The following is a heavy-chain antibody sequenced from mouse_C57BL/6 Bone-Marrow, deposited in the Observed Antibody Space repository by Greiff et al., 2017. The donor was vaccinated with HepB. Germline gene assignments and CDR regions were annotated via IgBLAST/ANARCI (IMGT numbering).Heavy chain of an antibody. CDR3: ARGPFIYYDCDGGDY. V-gene: IGHV1-69*01. Sequence: QVQLQQPGAELVMPGASVKLSCKASGYTFTSYWMSWVKQRPGQGLEWIGEIDTSDSYTNYNQKFKGKSTMPVDNSSSTAYMQLSSLTSEDSAVYYCARGPFIYYDCDGGDYWGQGTTLTVSS. CDR1: GYTFTSYW. CDR2: IDTSDSYT. J-gene: IGHJ2*01. D-gene: IGHD2-4*01.